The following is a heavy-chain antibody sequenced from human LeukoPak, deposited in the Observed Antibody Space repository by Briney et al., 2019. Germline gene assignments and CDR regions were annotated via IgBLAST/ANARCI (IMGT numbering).Heavy chain of an antibody. CDR2: IIPIFGTA. J-gene: IGHJ5*02. V-gene: IGHV1-69*13. CDR3: ARDRRFGELYDP. D-gene: IGHD3-10*01. CDR1: GGTFSSYA. Sequence: GASVKVSCKASGGTFSSYAISWVRQAPGQGLEWMGGIIPIFGTANYAQKFQGRVTITADESTSTAYMELSSLRSEDTAVYYCARDRRFGELYDPWGQGTLVTVPS.